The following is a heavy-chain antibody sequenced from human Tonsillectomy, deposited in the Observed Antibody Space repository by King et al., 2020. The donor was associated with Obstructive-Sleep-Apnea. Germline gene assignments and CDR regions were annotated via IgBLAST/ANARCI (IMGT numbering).Heavy chain of an antibody. J-gene: IGHJ6*04. Sequence: GQLVQSGGGLVQPGRSLRLSCAASGFTFDDYAMHWVRQAPGKGLEWVSGISWNSGSIGYADSVKGRFTISRDNAKNSLYLQMNSLRAEDTAFYYCAKVKALHYYYYGMDVWGKGTTVTVSS. CDR3: AKVKALHYYYYGMDV. D-gene: IGHD4-11*01. CDR2: ISWNSGSI. V-gene: IGHV3-9*01. CDR1: GFTFDDYA.